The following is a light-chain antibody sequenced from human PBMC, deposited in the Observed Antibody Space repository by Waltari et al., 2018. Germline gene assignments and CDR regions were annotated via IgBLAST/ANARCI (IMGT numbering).Light chain of an antibody. CDR2: GTS. Sequence: DIQMTQSPSPVSASVGDRVTFTCRASQDIGNRLAWYQQKPGKAPNLLIYGTSSLQTGVPSRFSGSGSGTEFTLTISSLQPEDFGTYYCQQGKSFPITFGPGTKVEIK. CDR3: QQGKSFPIT. CDR1: QDIGNR. J-gene: IGKJ3*01. V-gene: IGKV1-12*01.